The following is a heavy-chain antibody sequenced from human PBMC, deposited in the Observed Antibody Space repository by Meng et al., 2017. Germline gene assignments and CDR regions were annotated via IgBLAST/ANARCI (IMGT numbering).Heavy chain of an antibody. CDR1: GGSFSGYY. CDR3: ARRRGGSSDWFNP. CDR2: INHSGST. Sequence: QVQLQHWGAGLLKPSETLSLTCAVYGGSFSGYYWSWIRQPPGKGLEWIGEINHSGSTNYNPSLKSRVTISVDTSKNQFSLKLSSVTAADTAVYYCARRRGGSSDWFNPRGQGTLVTVSS. J-gene: IGHJ5*02. D-gene: IGHD6-6*01. V-gene: IGHV4-34*01.